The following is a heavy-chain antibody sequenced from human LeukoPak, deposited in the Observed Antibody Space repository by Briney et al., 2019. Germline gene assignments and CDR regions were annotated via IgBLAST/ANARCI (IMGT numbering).Heavy chain of an antibody. CDR2: ISGSGKSP. CDR1: GLTFSSYV. D-gene: IGHD5-18*01. Sequence: GGSLRLSCAASGLTFSSYVMSWVRQAPGKGLEWVSGISGSGKSPYYADSVKGRFTISRDNSKNTLYLQMSSLRAEDTAVYYCAKDRGYNYDYYFDYWGQGTLVTVSS. J-gene: IGHJ4*02. CDR3: AKDRGYNYDYYFDY. V-gene: IGHV3-23*01.